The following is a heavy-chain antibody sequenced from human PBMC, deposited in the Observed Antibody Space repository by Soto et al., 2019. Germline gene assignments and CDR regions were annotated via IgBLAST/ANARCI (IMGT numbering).Heavy chain of an antibody. CDR3: ARHPLGLVHCSGGRCYSDS. D-gene: IGHD2-15*01. CDR2: IYYSGST. V-gene: IGHV4-39*01. Sequence: QLQLQESGPGLVKPSETLSLTCTVSGGSIDSSTYYWGWIRQPPGKGLEWIGSIYYSGSTFYNPSLKRRVTISVNTSKNQFSLKLSSVTAADTAVYYCARHPLGLVHCSGGRCYSDSWGQGTLVTVSS. J-gene: IGHJ4*02. CDR1: GGSIDSSTYY.